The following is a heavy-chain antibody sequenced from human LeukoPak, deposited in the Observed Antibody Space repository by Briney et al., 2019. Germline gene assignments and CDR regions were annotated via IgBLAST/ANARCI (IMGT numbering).Heavy chain of an antibody. V-gene: IGHV4-39*07. CDR2: INHSGST. D-gene: IGHD2/OR15-2a*01. CDR1: GGSISSSSYY. J-gene: IGHJ5*02. CDR3: AREPATASLFRRRYNWFDP. Sequence: SETLSLTCTVSGGSISSSSYYWGWIRQPPGKGLEWIGEINHSGSTNYNPSLKSRVTISVDTSKNQFSPKLSSVTAADTAVYYCAREPATASLFRRRYNWFDPWGQGTLVTVSS.